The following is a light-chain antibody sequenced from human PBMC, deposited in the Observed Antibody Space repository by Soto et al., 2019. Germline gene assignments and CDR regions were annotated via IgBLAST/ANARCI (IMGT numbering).Light chain of an antibody. V-gene: IGKV3-11*01. J-gene: IGKJ3*01. CDR3: QQRSNWEVT. CDR1: QSVSSY. CDR2: DAS. Sequence: EIVLTQSPATLSLSPGERATLSCRASQSVSSYLGWYQQKPGQAPRLLIYDASNRATGIPARFSGSGSGTDFTLTISSLEPEDFSVYYCQQRSNWEVTFGPGTKVDIK.